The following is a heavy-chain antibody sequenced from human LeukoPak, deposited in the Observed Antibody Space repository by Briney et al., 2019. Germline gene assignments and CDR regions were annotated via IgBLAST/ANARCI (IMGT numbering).Heavy chain of an antibody. D-gene: IGHD1-26*01. CDR3: ASESAGIVGPMGGVDY. J-gene: IGHJ4*02. V-gene: IGHV3-21*01. CDR2: ISSSSSYI. CDR1: GFTFSSYS. Sequence: GGSLRLSCAASGFTFSSYSMNWVRQAPGKGLEWVSSISSSSSYIYYADSVKGRFTISRDNAKNSLYLQMNSLRAEDTAVYYCASESAGIVGPMGGVDYWGQGTLVTVSS.